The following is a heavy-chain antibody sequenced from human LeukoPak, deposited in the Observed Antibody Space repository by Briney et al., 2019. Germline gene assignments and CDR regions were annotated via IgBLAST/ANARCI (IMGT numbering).Heavy chain of an antibody. D-gene: IGHD6-19*01. V-gene: IGHV4-61*02. CDR1: GGSISSGSYY. Sequence: SETLSLTCTVSGGSISSGSYYWSWIRQPAGKGLEWIGRIYTSGSTNYNPSLKSRVTISVDTPKNQFSLKLSSVTAADTAVYYCARFASSSGWYSGYYYYYMDVWGKGTTVTISS. CDR3: ARFASSSGWYSGYYYYYMDV. J-gene: IGHJ6*03. CDR2: IYTSGST.